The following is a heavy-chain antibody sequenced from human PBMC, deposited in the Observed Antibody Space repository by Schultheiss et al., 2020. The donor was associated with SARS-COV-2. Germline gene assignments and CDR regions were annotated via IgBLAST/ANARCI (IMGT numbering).Heavy chain of an antibody. Sequence: GGSLRLSCAASGFTFSRYWMHWVRQAPGKGLVWVSRINGDGSSTRYADSVKGRFTISRDNAKNTLYLQMNSLRAEDTAVYYCARGRYSGSYCVYWGQGTLVTVSS. CDR1: GFTFSRYW. V-gene: IGHV3-74*01. J-gene: IGHJ4*02. CDR2: INGDGSST. D-gene: IGHD1-26*01. CDR3: ARGRYSGSYCVY.